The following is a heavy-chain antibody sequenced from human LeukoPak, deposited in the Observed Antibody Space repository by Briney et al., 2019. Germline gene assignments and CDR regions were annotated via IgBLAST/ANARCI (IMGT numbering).Heavy chain of an antibody. CDR1: GGSINSGDYY. CDR3: GTCSPTPRTGDYYFDY. Sequence: SQTLSLTCTVSGGSINSGDYYWSWIRQPPGKVLEWIGYIYYSGSTYYNPSLKSRVTISVDTSKNQFSLKLSSVTTPDTAVYYSGTCSPTPRTGDYYFDYCSQATLVTVYS. CDR2: IYYSGST. D-gene: IGHD7-27*01. V-gene: IGHV4-30-4*08. J-gene: IGHJ4*02.